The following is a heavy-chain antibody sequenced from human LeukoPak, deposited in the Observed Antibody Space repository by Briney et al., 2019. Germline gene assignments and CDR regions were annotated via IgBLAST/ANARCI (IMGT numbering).Heavy chain of an antibody. CDR2: ISSSSSYI. D-gene: IGHD5-18*01. J-gene: IGHJ4*02. V-gene: IGHV3-21*01. Sequence: GGSLRLSCAASGFTFSSYSMNWVRQAPGKGPEWVSSISSSSSYIYYADSVKGRFTISRDNAKNSLYLQMNSLRAEDTAVYYCAGDTAMAPRVDYWGQGTLVTVSS. CDR1: GFTFSSYS. CDR3: AGDTAMAPRVDY.